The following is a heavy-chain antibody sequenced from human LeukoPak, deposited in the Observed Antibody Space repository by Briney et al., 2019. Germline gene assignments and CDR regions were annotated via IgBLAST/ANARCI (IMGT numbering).Heavy chain of an antibody. CDR2: ISSSGSTI. J-gene: IGHJ4*02. D-gene: IGHD3-22*01. V-gene: IGHV3-48*04. CDR3: ARGPRYSYQYQYDSTGFSLDY. Sequence: GGSLRLSCAASGFTFSSYSMNWIRQAPGKGLEWVSYISSSGSTIYYADSVKGRFTISRDNAKNSLYLQMNGLRAEDTAVYYCARGPRYSYQYQYDSTGFSLDYWGQGTLVTVSS. CDR1: GFTFSSYS.